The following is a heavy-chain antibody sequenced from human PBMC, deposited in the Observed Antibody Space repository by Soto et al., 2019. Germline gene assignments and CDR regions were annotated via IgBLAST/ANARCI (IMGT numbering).Heavy chain of an antibody. J-gene: IGHJ4*02. CDR3: AKDSYYDILTGARAHDY. CDR1: GFTFSSYA. D-gene: IGHD3-9*01. Sequence: TGGSLRLSCAASGFTFSSYAMSWVRQAPGKGLEWVSAISGSGGSTYYADSVKGRFTISRDNSKNTLYLQMNSLRAEDTAVYYCAKDSYYDILTGARAHDYWGQGTLVTVSS. V-gene: IGHV3-23*01. CDR2: ISGSGGST.